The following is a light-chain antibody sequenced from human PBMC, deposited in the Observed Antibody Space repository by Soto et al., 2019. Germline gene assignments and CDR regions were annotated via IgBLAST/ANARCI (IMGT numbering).Light chain of an antibody. J-gene: IGLJ1*01. CDR1: SSDVGGYNY. Sequence: QSALTQPPSASGSPGQSVTISCTGTSSDVGGYNYVSWYQQHPGKAPKVIIYEVSKRPSGVPDRFSGSKSGSTASLTVSGLQAEDAAEDYGSSYAVTSIFGFGTGTQVTVL. CDR2: EVS. CDR3: SSYAVTSIFG. V-gene: IGLV2-8*01.